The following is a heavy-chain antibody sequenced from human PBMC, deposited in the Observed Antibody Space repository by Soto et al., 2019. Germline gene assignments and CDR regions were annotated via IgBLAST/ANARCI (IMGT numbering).Heavy chain of an antibody. CDR2: IKTTTDGGTT. CDR3: TTSGPHRSSALWCDP. V-gene: IGHV3-15*01. Sequence: EVQLVESGGGLVEPGGSLRLSCAASGFSFTNAWMTWVRQAPGKGLEWVGRIKTTTDGGTTDYAAPVKGRFPISRDDSKNTLYLQMNSLKTEDTAVYYCTTSGPHRSSALWCDPWGQGTLVNVSS. J-gene: IGHJ5*02. D-gene: IGHD6-6*01. CDR1: GFSFTNAW.